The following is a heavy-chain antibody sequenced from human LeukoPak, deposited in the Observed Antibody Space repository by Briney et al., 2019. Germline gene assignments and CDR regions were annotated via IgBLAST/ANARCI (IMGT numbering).Heavy chain of an antibody. V-gene: IGHV3-30*18. J-gene: IGHJ4*02. D-gene: IGHD1-26*01. CDR2: ISYDESNK. CDR3: AKDITAALGSH. CDR1: GFTFSSYG. Sequence: GGSLRLSCAASGFTFSSYGMHWVRQAPGKGLEWVAVISYDESNKYYADSVKGRFTISRDNPKNTLYLQMNSLRAEDTAVYYCAKDITAALGSHWGQGTLVTVSS.